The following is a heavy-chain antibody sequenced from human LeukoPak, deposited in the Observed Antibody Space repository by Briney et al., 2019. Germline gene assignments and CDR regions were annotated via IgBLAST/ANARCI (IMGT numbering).Heavy chain of an antibody. V-gene: IGHV3-30-3*01. J-gene: IGHJ3*02. CDR1: GFTFSSYA. CDR2: ISYDGSNK. CDR3: ARGGQQWLVGDAFDI. D-gene: IGHD6-19*01. Sequence: PGGSLRLSCAASGFTFSSYAMHWVRQAPGKGLEWVAVISYDGSNKYYADSVKGRFTISRDNSKNTLYLQMNSLRAEDTAVYYCARGGQQWLVGDAFDIWGQGTMVTVSS.